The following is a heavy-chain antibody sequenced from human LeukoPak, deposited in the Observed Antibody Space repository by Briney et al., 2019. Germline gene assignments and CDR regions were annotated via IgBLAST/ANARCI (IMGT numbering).Heavy chain of an antibody. CDR3: ARETSSVHSNAGPPFDY. D-gene: IGHD2-15*01. CDR2: ISISGSTI. Sequence: PGGSLRLTCAASGFTFSDYTMNWVRQAPGKGLEWVSYISISGSTIYYADSVKGRFTISRDNAKDSLYLQMNSLRAEDTAVYYCARETSSVHSNAGPPFDYWGQGTLVTVSS. V-gene: IGHV3-48*01. J-gene: IGHJ4*02. CDR1: GFTFSDYT.